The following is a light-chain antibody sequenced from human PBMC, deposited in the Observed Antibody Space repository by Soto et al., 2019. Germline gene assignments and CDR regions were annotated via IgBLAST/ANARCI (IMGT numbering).Light chain of an antibody. CDR3: QQYGSSVT. CDR1: QSVRSRY. J-gene: IGKJ4*01. V-gene: IGKV3-20*01. Sequence: DIVLTQSPGTLSLSPGERATLSCRASQSVRSRYLAWYQQKAGQAPRLLIYDASRRATGIPDRFSGSGSGIVFTITIIRLETEDFAVYYCQQYGSSVTFGGGTKLEIK. CDR2: DAS.